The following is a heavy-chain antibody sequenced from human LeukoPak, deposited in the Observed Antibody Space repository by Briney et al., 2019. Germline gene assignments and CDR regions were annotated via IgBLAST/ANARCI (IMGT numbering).Heavy chain of an antibody. CDR1: GFTFSSYA. CDR2: ISGSGGST. J-gene: IGHJ4*02. Sequence: GGSLRPSCAASGFTFSSYAMSWVRQAPGRGLEWVSAISGSGGSTYYADSVKGRFTISRDNSKNTLYLQMNSLRAEDTAVYYCAKDQSQPGGIVGAATDYWGQGTLVTVSS. D-gene: IGHD1-26*01. V-gene: IGHV3-23*01. CDR3: AKDQSQPGGIVGAATDY.